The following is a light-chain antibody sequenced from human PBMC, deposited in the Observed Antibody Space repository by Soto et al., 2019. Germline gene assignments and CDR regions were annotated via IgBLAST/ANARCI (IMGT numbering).Light chain of an antibody. CDR3: SAYTKSSLWV. V-gene: IGLV2-14*01. CDR1: NSDFDSYKF. J-gene: IGLJ3*02. Sequence: QSVLTQPASVSGSLGQSINISCTGSNSDFDSYKFVSWYQHHPGKAPTLVIFEVSSRPSGTSDRFSGSKSGNTASLTISGLQSEDEAHYYCSAYTKSSLWVFGGGTKVTVL. CDR2: EVS.